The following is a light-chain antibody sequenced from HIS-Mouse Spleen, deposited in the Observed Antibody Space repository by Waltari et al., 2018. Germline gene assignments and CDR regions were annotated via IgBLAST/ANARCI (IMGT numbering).Light chain of an antibody. CDR1: QSVSSSY. CDR3: QQYGSSST. CDR2: GAS. V-gene: IGKV3-20*01. J-gene: IGKJ5*01. Sequence: EIVLTQSPGTLSLSPGERATLSCRPSQSVSSSYLAWYQQKPGQAPRLLIYGASSRATGIPDRFSGSGSGTDFTLTSSRLEPEDFAVYYCQQYGSSSTFGQGTRLEIK.